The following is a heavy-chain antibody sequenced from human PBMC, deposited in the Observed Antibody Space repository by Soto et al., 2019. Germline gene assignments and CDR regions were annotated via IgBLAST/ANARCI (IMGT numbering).Heavy chain of an antibody. V-gene: IGHV1-69*06. J-gene: IGHJ4*02. Sequence: SVKVSCKASGGSLGTNPISWVRQAPGQGLEWMGGTGSGTGPGNHAQKFQGRLTVTADKSTSTVYMELTNLSSEDTAVYYCARRDSGGFFRFFDSWGQGTLVTVSS. CDR1: GGSLGTNP. CDR2: TGSGTGPG. D-gene: IGHD2-15*01. CDR3: ARRDSGGFFRFFDS.